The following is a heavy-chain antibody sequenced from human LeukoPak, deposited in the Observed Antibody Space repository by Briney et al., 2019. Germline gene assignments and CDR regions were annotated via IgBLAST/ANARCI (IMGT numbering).Heavy chain of an antibody. J-gene: IGHJ4*02. D-gene: IGHD5-24*01. CDR3: AKDSTRGDGYNYELGYPFDY. CDR2: ISWNSGSI. Sequence: SGGSLRLSCAASGFTFDDYAMHWVRQAPGKGLEWVSGISWNSGSIGYADSVKGRFTISRDNAKNSLYLQMNSLRAEDTALYYCAKDSTRGDGYNYELGYPFDYWGQGTLVTVSS. V-gene: IGHV3-9*01. CDR1: GFTFDDYA.